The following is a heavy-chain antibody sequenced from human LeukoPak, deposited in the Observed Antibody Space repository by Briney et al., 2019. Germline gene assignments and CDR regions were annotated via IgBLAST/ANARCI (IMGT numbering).Heavy chain of an antibody. J-gene: IGHJ6*02. V-gene: IGHV3-33*08. CDR1: GFTFSNYA. D-gene: IGHD3-9*01. Sequence: GGSLRLSCAASGFTFSNYAMSRVRQAPGKGLEWVAIIWYDGSNKYYADSVKGRFTISRDNSKNTVYLQMNSLRAEDTAVYYCARDLDILTGKYYYYGMDVWGQGTTVTVSS. CDR3: ARDLDILTGKYYYYGMDV. CDR2: IWYDGSNK.